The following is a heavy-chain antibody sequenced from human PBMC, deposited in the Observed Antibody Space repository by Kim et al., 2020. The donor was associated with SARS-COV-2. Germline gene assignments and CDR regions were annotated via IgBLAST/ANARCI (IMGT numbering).Heavy chain of an antibody. CDR2: IYYSGST. V-gene: IGHV4-39*01. J-gene: IGHJ3*02. D-gene: IGHD3-9*01. CDR1: GGSISSSSYY. Sequence: ETLSLTCTVSGGSISSSSYYWGWIRQPPGKGLEWIGSIYYSGSTYYNPSLKSRVTISVDTSKNQFSLKLSSVTAADTAVYYCASWASRSTYDILTGYYRNDAFDIWGQGTMVTVSS. CDR3: ASWASRSTYDILTGYYRNDAFDI.